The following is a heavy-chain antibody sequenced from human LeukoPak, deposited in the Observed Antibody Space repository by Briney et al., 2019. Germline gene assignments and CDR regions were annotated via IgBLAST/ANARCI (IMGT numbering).Heavy chain of an antibody. Sequence: GGSLRLSCAASGFTFDDYGMSWVRQAPGKGLEWVSGINWNGGSIGYADSVKGRFTISRDNAKNSLYLQMNSLRAEDTALYYCARAPVGARPFDSWGQGTLVTVSS. D-gene: IGHD1-26*01. J-gene: IGHJ4*02. CDR2: INWNGGSI. CDR3: ARAPVGARPFDS. CDR1: GFTFDDYG. V-gene: IGHV3-20*04.